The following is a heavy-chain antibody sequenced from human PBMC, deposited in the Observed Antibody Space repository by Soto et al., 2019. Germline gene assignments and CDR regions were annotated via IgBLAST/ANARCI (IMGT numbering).Heavy chain of an antibody. CDR3: AREGDDILARAYYFDY. CDR1: GGSISSGGYY. D-gene: IGHD3-9*01. V-gene: IGHV4-31*03. CDR2: IYYSGST. J-gene: IGHJ4*02. Sequence: QVQLQESGPGLVKPSQTLSLTCTVSGGSISSGGYYWSWIRQHPGKGLEWIGYIYYSGSTYYNPSLKRRVTISVDTSKNQFSLKLSSVTAADTAVYYCAREGDDILARAYYFDYWGQGTLVTVSS.